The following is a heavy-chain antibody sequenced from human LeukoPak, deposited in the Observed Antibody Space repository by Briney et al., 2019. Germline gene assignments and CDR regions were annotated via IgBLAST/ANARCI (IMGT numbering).Heavy chain of an antibody. CDR3: ARVGKNGWDFDH. CDR1: GFTFSAYW. D-gene: IGHD6-19*01. CDR2: INEDGGPK. J-gene: IGHJ4*02. V-gene: IGHV3-7*01. Sequence: GESLRLSCAASGFTFSAYWMTWVRQAPGKGLEWVANINEDGGPKYYVDSVKGRFTISRDNTNNSLYLQMISLRVDDTAVYYCARVGKNGWDFDHWGQGTLVTVSS.